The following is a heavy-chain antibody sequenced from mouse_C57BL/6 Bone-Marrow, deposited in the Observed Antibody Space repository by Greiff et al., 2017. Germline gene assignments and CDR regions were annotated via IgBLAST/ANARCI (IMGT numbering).Heavy chain of an antibody. CDR1: GYAFSSYW. Sequence: QVQLKESGAELVKPGASVKISCKASGYAFSSYWMNWVKQRPGKGLEWIGQIYPGDGDTNYNGKFKGKATLTADKSSSTAYMQLSSLTSEDSAVYFCARTNWGPWFAYWGQGTLVTVSA. J-gene: IGHJ3*01. CDR2: IYPGDGDT. CDR3: ARTNWGPWFAY. D-gene: IGHD4-1*01. V-gene: IGHV1-80*01.